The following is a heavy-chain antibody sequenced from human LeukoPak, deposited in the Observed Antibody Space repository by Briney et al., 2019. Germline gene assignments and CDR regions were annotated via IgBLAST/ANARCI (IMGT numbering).Heavy chain of an antibody. V-gene: IGHV1-8*03. CDR2: ISVNNGNT. CDR3: ARGLGVEGAFDI. CDR1: GYAFSSYG. J-gene: IGHJ3*02. D-gene: IGHD3-3*01. Sequence: ASVKVSCKASGYAFSSYGISWVRQAPGQGLEWMGWISVNNGNTHYAQKFQGRVTITRNTSISTAYMELSSLRSEDTAVYYCARGLGVEGAFDIWGQGTMVTVSS.